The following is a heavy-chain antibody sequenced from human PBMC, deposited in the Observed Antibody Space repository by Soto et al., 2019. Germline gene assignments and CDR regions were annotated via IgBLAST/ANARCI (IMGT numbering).Heavy chain of an antibody. J-gene: IGHJ6*02. CDR1: GFTFRSYS. Sequence: EVRLVESGGGLVKPGESLRLSCAASGFTFRSYSLNWVRQAPGKGLEWVSSISGTSNDIYYADPVKGRFIISRDNARDSLYLQMYSLSAEDTAIYFCATSIAAHLGYYGMDVWGQGTTVTVSS. CDR3: ATSIAAHLGYYGMDV. CDR2: ISGTSNDI. D-gene: IGHD6-6*01. V-gene: IGHV3-21*01.